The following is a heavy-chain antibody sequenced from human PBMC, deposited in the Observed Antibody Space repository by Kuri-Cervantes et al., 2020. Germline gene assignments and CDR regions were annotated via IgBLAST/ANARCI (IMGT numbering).Heavy chain of an antibody. D-gene: IGHD1-26*01. CDR2: IYHSGST. Sequence: GSLRLSCAVSGGSISSGNWWSWVRQPPGKGLEWIGEIYHSGSTNYNPSLKSRVTISVDKSKNQFSLRLSSVTAADTAVYYCASFSLIVGASGSGYWFDPWGQGTLVTVSS. CDR1: GGSISSGNW. CDR3: ASFSLIVGASGSGYWFDP. J-gene: IGHJ5*02. V-gene: IGHV4-4*02.